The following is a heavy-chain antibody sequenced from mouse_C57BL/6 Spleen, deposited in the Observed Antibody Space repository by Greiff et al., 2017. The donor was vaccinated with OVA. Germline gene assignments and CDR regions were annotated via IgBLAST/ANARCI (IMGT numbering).Heavy chain of an antibody. Sequence: EVKVEESGGGLVQPGGSMKLSCVASGFTFSNYWMNWVRQSPEKGLEWVAQIRLQSDNYATHYAESVNGRFTISRDDSKSSVYLQMNNLRAEDTGIYYCTGGRLRAWFAYWGQGTLVTVSA. J-gene: IGHJ3*01. CDR2: IRLQSDNYAT. D-gene: IGHD2-4*01. CDR1: GFTFSNYW. CDR3: TGGRLRAWFAY. V-gene: IGHV6-3*01.